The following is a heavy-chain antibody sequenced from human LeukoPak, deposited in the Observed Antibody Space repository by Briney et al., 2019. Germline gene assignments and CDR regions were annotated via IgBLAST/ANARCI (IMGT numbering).Heavy chain of an antibody. V-gene: IGHV3-30*04. CDR1: GFTFSSYV. D-gene: IGHD6-6*01. J-gene: IGHJ4*02. Sequence: SLRXXCAASGFTFSSYVMHWVRQAPGKGLEWVAIISYDGSNEYYADSVKGRFTISRDNSKNTLYLQMNSLRAADTAVYYWARXKGTSYLSSFDYWGQGTLVTVSS. CDR2: ISYDGSNE. CDR3: ARXKGTSYLSSFDY.